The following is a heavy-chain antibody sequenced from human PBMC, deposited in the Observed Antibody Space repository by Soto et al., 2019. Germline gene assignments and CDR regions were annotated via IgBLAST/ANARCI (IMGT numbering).Heavy chain of an antibody. D-gene: IGHD1-26*01. Sequence: PSETLSLTCTVSGGSISSSSYYWGWIRQPPGKGLEWIGSIYYSGSTYYNPSLKSRVTISVDTSKNQFSLKLSSVTAADTAVYYCAREGGIVGATAADYWGQGTPVPVSS. CDR2: IYYSGST. CDR3: AREGGIVGATAADY. CDR1: GGSISSSSYY. J-gene: IGHJ4*02. V-gene: IGHV4-39*01.